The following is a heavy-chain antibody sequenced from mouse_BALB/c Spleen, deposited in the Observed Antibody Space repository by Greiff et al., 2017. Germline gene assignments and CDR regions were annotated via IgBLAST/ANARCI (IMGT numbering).Heavy chain of an antibody. D-gene: IGHD2-12*01. Sequence: QVQLQQPGAELVMPGASVKMSCKASGYTFTDYWMHWVKQRPGQGLEWIGAIDTSDSYTSYNQKFKGKATLTVDESSSTAYMQLSSLTSEDSAVYYCARLRRGLYAMDYWGQGTSVTVSS. CDR3: ARLRRGLYAMDY. V-gene: IGHV1-69*01. J-gene: IGHJ4*01. CDR1: GYTFTDYW. CDR2: IDTSDSYT.